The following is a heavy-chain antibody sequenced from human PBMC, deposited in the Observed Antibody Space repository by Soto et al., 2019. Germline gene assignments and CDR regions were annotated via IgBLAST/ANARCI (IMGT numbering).Heavy chain of an antibody. Sequence: PGGSLRLSCAASGFSFSSYVMSWVRQAPGKGLEWVSAITSNGGSTYYADSVKGRFTISRDNSKNTLFLQMNSLRADDTAVYYCAKAPTSTTFRGYFDYWGQGTLVTVSS. CDR2: ITSNGGST. V-gene: IGHV3-23*01. D-gene: IGHD2-2*01. CDR1: GFSFSSYV. J-gene: IGHJ4*02. CDR3: AKAPTSTTFRGYFDY.